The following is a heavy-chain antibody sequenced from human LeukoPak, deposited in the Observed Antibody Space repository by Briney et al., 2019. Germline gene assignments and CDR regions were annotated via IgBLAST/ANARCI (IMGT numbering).Heavy chain of an antibody. J-gene: IGHJ3*02. D-gene: IGHD3-10*01. Sequence: GGSLRLSCAASGFTVSSNYMSWVRQAPGKGLEWVSVIYSGGDTRYADSVKGRFTISRDSSKNALYLQMDSLRAEDTAMYYCANSGIYGFVGAFDIWGQGTMVTVSS. V-gene: IGHV3-66*01. CDR1: GFTVSSNY. CDR3: ANSGIYGFVGAFDI. CDR2: IYSGGDT.